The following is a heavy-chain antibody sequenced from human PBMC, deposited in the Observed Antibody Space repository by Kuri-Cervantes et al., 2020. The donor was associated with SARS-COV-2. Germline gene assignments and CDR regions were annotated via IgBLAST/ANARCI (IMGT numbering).Heavy chain of an antibody. CDR3: ARLLRVIVVVDDAFDI. V-gene: IGHV4-38-2*01. J-gene: IGHJ3*02. Sequence: SETLSLTWAVSGYSISRGYYWGWTRQPPGKGLEWIGSIYHSGSTYYNPSLKSRVTISVDTSKNQFSLKLSSVTAADTAVYYCARLLRVIVVVDDAFDIWGQGTMVNVAS. CDR2: IYHSGST. CDR1: GYSISRGYY. D-gene: IGHD3-22*01.